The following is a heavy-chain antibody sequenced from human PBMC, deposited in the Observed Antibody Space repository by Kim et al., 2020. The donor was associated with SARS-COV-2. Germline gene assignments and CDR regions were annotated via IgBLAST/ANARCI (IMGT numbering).Heavy chain of an antibody. CDR3: ARYLDYGSGSYYIGYLTDY. CDR1: GYTFTSYG. D-gene: IGHD3-10*01. J-gene: IGHJ4*02. CDR2: ISAYNGNT. Sequence: ASVKVSCKASGYTFTSYGISWVRQAPGQGLEWMGWISAYNGNTNYAQKLQGRVTMTTDTSTSTAYMELRSLRSDDTAVYYCARYLDYGSGSYYIGYLTDYWGQGTLVTVSS. V-gene: IGHV1-18*01.